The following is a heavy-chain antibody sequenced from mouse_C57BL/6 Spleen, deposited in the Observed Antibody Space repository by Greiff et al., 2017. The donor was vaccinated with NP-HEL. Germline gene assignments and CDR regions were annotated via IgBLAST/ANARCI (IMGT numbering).Heavy chain of an antibody. CDR2: INYDSSST. CDR3: ASDCPRYYGSSYDY. J-gene: IGHJ2*01. D-gene: IGHD1-1*01. CDR1: GFTFSDYY. Sequence: EVHLVESEGGLVQPGSSMKLSCTASGFTFSDYYMAWVRQVPEKGLEWVANINYDSSSTYYLDSLKSSFIISRDNATNILYLQMSSLKSEDTAAYYCASDCPRYYGSSYDYWGQGTTLTVSS. V-gene: IGHV5-16*01.